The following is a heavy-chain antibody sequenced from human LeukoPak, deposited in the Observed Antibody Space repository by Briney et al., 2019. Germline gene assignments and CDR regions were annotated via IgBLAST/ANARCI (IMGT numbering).Heavy chain of an antibody. CDR2: ISAYNGNT. Sequence: GASVKVSCKASGYTFTSYGISWVRQAPGQGLEWRGWISAYNGNTNYAQKLQGRVTMTTDTSTSTAYMELRSLRSDDTAVYYCARLSATRFSYYYYYMDVWGKGTTVTVSS. CDR3: ARLSATRFSYYYYYMDV. V-gene: IGHV1-18*01. J-gene: IGHJ6*03. D-gene: IGHD1-26*01. CDR1: GYTFTSYG.